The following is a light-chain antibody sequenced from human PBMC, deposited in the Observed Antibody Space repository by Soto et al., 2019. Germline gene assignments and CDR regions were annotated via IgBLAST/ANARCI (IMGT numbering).Light chain of an antibody. CDR3: SSYTSSNTFEV. J-gene: IGLJ2*01. Sequence: QSALTQPASVSGSPGQSITISCTGTSSDVGGYNYVSWYQQHPGKAPKLMIYEVSNRPSGVSNRFSGSKSGNTASLTISGLQAEDEAEYYCSSYTSSNTFEVFGGGTKVTVL. V-gene: IGLV2-14*01. CDR1: SSDVGGYNY. CDR2: EVS.